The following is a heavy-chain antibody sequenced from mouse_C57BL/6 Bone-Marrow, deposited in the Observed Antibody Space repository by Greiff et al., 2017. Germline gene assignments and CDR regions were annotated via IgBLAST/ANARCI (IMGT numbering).Heavy chain of an antibody. J-gene: IGHJ3*01. D-gene: IGHD2-4*01. CDR3: ARPYDYDVWFAY. CDR2: ISSGSSTI. CDR1: GFTFSDYG. V-gene: IGHV5-17*01. Sequence: EVMLVASGGGLVKPGGSLKLSCAASGFTFSDYGMHWVRQAPEKGLEWVAYISSGSSTIYYADTVKGRFTISRDNAKNTLFLQMTSLRSEDTAMYYCARPYDYDVWFAYWGQGTLVTVSA.